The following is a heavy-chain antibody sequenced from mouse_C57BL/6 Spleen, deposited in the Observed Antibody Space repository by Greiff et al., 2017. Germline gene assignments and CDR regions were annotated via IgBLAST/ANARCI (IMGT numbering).Heavy chain of an antibody. Sequence: DVMLVESGGGLVKPGGSLKLSCAASGFTFSSYAMSWVRQTPEKRLEWVATISDGGSYTYYPDNIKGRCTISRDNAKNNLYLQMSHLKSEDTAMYYYARGLAMDYWGQGTSVTVSS. V-gene: IGHV5-4*03. CDR1: GFTFSSYA. CDR3: ARGLAMDY. CDR2: ISDGGSYT. J-gene: IGHJ4*01.